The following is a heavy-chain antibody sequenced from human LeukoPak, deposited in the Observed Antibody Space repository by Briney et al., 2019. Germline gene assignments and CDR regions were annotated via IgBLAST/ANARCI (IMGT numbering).Heavy chain of an antibody. CDR1: GGSISSSSYY. D-gene: IGHD3-9*01. Sequence: PSETLSLTCTVSGGSISSSSYYWGWIRQPPGKGLEWIGSIYYSGSTYYNPSLKSRVTISVDTSKNQFSLKLSSVTAADTAVYYCAREALQGFEFDYWGQGTLVTVSS. CDR3: AREALQGFEFDY. V-gene: IGHV4-39*02. CDR2: IYYSGST. J-gene: IGHJ4*02.